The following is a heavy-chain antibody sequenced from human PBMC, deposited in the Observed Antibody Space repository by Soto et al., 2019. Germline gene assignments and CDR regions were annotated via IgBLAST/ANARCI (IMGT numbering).Heavy chain of an antibody. CDR2: IYYSGST. J-gene: IGHJ4*02. CDR3: GGGDTAMVTVDY. CDR1: GGSVSSGSYY. V-gene: IGHV4-61*01. Sequence: QVQLQESGPGLVKPSETLSLTCTVSGGSVSSGSYYWSWIRQPPGKGLEWIGYIYYSGSTNYNPSRKSRVTISVDTSKNQFSLKLSSVTAADTAVYYCGGGDTAMVTVDYWGQGTLVTVSS. D-gene: IGHD5-18*01.